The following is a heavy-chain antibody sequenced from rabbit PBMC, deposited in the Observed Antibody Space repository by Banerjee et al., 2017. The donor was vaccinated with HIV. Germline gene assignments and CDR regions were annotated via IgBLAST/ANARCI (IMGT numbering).Heavy chain of an antibody. CDR3: ARDPQGDYVAYGYALNL. Sequence: QEQLKETGGGLVQPGGSLKLSCKASEFDLSRYYMCWVRQAPGKGLEWIACISTSSGNTYYASWAKGRFTISKTSSTTVTLQMTSLTAADTATYFCARDPQGDYVAYGYALNLRGPGTLVTVS. CDR1: EFDLSRYY. D-gene: IGHD6-1*01. J-gene: IGHJ4*01. CDR2: ISTSSGNT. V-gene: IGHV1S45*01.